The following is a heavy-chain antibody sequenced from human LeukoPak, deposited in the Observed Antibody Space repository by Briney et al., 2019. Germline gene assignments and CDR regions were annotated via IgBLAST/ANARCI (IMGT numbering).Heavy chain of an antibody. CDR3: ARALEDIVVVPAAIRFYYYYYMDV. V-gene: IGHV4-38-2*02. J-gene: IGHJ6*03. Sequence: SETLSLTCTVSGYSISSGYYWGWIRQPPGKGLEWIGSIYHSGSTYYNPSLMSRVTISVDTSKNQFSLKLSSVTAADTAVYYCARALEDIVVVPAAIRFYYYYYMDVWGKGTTVTVSS. CDR1: GYSISSGYY. D-gene: IGHD2-2*02. CDR2: IYHSGST.